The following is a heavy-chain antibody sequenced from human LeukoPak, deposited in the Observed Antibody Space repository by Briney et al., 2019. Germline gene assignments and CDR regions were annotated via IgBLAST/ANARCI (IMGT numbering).Heavy chain of an antibody. V-gene: IGHV3-21*01. J-gene: IGHJ4*02. CDR1: GFTFSSYS. D-gene: IGHD6-19*01. CDR2: ISSSSSYI. CDR3: ARRGAVAGTFDY. Sequence: PGGSLRLSCAASGFTFSSYSMNWVRQAPGKGLEWVSSISSSSSYIYYADSVKGRFTISRDNAKNTVYLQMNSLRAEDTAVYYCARRGAVAGTFDYWGQGTLVTVSS.